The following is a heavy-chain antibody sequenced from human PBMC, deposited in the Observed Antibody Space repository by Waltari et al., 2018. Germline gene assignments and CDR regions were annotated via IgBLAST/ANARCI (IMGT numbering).Heavy chain of an antibody. CDR1: GFTFSKSW. V-gene: IGHV3-74*01. CDR2: IMGVGRRT. J-gene: IGHJ6*02. Sequence: LVQSGGGLVQPGDSLRLSCAASGFTFSKSWMHWVRQAPGGGLVWVARIMGVGRRTSHADSVKGRFTTSRDNAKNTLYLQMKSLRVKDTGVYYCARVAPKTYRSPVPGRDYYYGMDVWGQGTAVIVSS. D-gene: IGHD6-13*01. CDR3: ARVAPKTYRSPVPGRDYYYGMDV.